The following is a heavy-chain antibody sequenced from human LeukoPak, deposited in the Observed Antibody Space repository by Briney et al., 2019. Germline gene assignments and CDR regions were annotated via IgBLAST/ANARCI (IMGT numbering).Heavy chain of an antibody. J-gene: IGHJ4*02. CDR1: GFTFSSHW. CDR2: INEEGSEE. V-gene: IGHV3-7*03. CDR3: ARRSGSLSGHIDY. Sequence: GSLRLSCAASGFTFSSHWMSWVRQAPGKGLEWVANINEEGSEEYYVDSVRGRFTTSRDNTKNSLYLQMNSLRVDDTAVYYCARRSGSLSGHIDYWGQGTLVTVSS. D-gene: IGHD1-26*01.